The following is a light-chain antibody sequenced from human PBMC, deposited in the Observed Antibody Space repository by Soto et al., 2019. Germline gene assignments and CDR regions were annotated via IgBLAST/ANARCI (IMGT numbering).Light chain of an antibody. J-gene: IGLJ3*02. CDR2: LEGSGSY. V-gene: IGLV4-60*02. Sequence: QLVLTQSSSASASLGSSVKLTCTLSSGHSSYIIAWHQQQPGKAPRYLMKLEGSGSYNKGSGVPDRFSGSSSGADRYLTISHLQFDDEADYYCDTWDSNTHTVFAGGTKLTVL. CDR3: DTWDSNTHTV. CDR1: SGHSSYI.